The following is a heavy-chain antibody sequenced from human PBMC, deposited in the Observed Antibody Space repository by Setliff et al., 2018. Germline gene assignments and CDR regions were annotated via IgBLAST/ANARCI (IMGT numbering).Heavy chain of an antibody. CDR3: TGGGHSFDI. Sequence: GGSLRLSCAASGYPFSNAWMSWVRQAPGKGLEWVGRIKSKSEGGTTDQAAPVKGRFTVSRDDSKNTLYLHMNSLKTEDTAMYYCTGGGHSFDILGQGTMVTVSS. CDR2: IKSKSEGGTT. J-gene: IGHJ3*02. CDR1: GYPFSNAW. V-gene: IGHV3-15*01. D-gene: IGHD3-16*01.